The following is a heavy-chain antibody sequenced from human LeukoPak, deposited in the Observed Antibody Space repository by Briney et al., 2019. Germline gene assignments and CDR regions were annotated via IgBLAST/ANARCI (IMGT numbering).Heavy chain of an antibody. J-gene: IGHJ4*02. CDR2: ISGSGGST. CDR3: AAVAVFRGPDY. CDR1: GFTFSSYA. Sequence: GGSLRLSCAASGFTFSSYAMTWVRQAPGQGLEWVSAISGSGGSTYYADSVKGRFTISRDNSMNTLYLQMNSLRAEDTAVYYCAAVAVFRGPDYWGQGTLVTVSS. D-gene: IGHD6-19*01. V-gene: IGHV3-23*01.